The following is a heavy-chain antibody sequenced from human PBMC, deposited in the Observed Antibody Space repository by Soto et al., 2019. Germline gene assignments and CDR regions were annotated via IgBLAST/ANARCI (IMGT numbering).Heavy chain of an antibody. CDR2: TYYRSKWYN. Sequence: SQTLSLTCAISGDSVSSNSAAWNWIRQSPSRGLEWLGRTYYRSKWYNDYAVSVKSRITINPDTSKNQFSLQLNSVTPEDTAVYYCARDRSDSHDSSRYYPLAYWGQGTLVTVSS. J-gene: IGHJ4*02. D-gene: IGHD3-22*01. CDR1: GDSVSSNSAA. CDR3: ARDRSDSHDSSRYYPLAY. V-gene: IGHV6-1*01.